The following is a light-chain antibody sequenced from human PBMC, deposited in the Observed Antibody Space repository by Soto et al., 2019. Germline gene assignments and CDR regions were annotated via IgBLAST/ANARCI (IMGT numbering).Light chain of an antibody. CDR2: DAS. Sequence: EIVLTQSPATVSLSPGERATLSCRASQSVSSYLAWYQQKPGQAPRLLIYDASNRATGIPARFSGSGSGTDFTVTISSLEPEDFAVYYCQQRSNWPLTFGGGTNVEIK. CDR3: QQRSNWPLT. CDR1: QSVSSY. J-gene: IGKJ4*01. V-gene: IGKV3-11*01.